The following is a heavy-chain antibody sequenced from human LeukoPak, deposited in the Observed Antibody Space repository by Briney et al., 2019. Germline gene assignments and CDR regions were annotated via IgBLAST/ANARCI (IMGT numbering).Heavy chain of an antibody. CDR2: IYYSGST. Sequence: SETLSLTCTVSGGSISSSSYYWGWIRQPPGKGLEWIGSIYYSGSTYYNPSLKSRVTISVDTSKNQFSLKLSSVTAADTAVYYCARERNYCSSTSCYGFFDYWGQGTLVTVSS. J-gene: IGHJ4*02. V-gene: IGHV4-39*07. CDR3: ARERNYCSSTSCYGFFDY. D-gene: IGHD2-2*01. CDR1: GGSISSSSYY.